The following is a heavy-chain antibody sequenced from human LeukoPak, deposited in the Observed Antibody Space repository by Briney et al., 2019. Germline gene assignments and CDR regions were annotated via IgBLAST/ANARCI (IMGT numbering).Heavy chain of an antibody. J-gene: IGHJ3*02. V-gene: IGHV1-3*03. CDR1: EYTFSNYA. CDR2: INAANGNT. CDR3: ARDRAPKTVTYEVDAFDI. Sequence: ASVKVSCKASEYTFSNYAIDWVRQAAGQRVGGVGWINAANGNTKYSEEFQGRVTITRDTSATTAYMELSSLRSEDTAVYYCARDRAPKTVTYEVDAFDIWGQGTMVTVSA. D-gene: IGHD4-17*01.